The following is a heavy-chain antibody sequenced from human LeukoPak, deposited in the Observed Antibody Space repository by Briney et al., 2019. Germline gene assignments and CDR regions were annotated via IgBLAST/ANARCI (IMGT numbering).Heavy chain of an antibody. Sequence: PGGSLRLSCAASGFTFSSYSMNWVRQAPGKGLEWVSSISSSSSYIYYADSVKGRFTISRDNAKNSLYLQMTSLRAEDTAVYYCARGIVGADDGFDYWGQGTLVTVSS. J-gene: IGHJ4*02. CDR2: ISSSSSYI. V-gene: IGHV3-21*01. CDR3: ARGIVGADDGFDY. CDR1: GFTFSSYS. D-gene: IGHD1-26*01.